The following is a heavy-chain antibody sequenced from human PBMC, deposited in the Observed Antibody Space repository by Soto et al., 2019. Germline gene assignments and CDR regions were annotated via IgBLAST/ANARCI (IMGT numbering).Heavy chain of an antibody. D-gene: IGHD3-10*01. CDR2: ISGGSSVT. CDR3: AKVLSKNYYYPFDF. J-gene: IGHJ4*02. V-gene: IGHV3-23*01. Sequence: LRLSCTASGFTFSDYAMTWVRQAPGKGLEWVSTISGGSSVTYYGDSVKGRFTISRDNAKKTLFLQLNRLSAEDTATYYCAKVLSKNYYYPFDFWGQGTQVTVSS. CDR1: GFTFSDYA.